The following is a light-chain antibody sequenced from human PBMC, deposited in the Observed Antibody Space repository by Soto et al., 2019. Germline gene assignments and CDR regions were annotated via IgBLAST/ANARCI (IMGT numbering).Light chain of an antibody. CDR2: AAS. Sequence: DIQMTQSPSSLSASVGDRVTINCRASQGIGSSLNWYQQKPGKAPKLLIYAASALQRGVPPRFSGSGSGTDFTLTITSLRPEDFGSFYCQQTNSLPLTFGGGTKVEI. V-gene: IGKV1-39*01. CDR3: QQTNSLPLT. J-gene: IGKJ4*01. CDR1: QGIGSS.